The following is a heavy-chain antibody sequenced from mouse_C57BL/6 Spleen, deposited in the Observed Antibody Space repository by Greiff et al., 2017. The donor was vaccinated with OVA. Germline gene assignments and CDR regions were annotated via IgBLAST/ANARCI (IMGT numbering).Heavy chain of an antibody. CDR1: GFTFSSYT. CDR3: ARLTTVAPAY. Sequence: EVKLMASWGGLVKPGGSLKLSCAASGFTFSSYTMSWVRQTPEKRLEWVATISGGGGNTYYPDSVKGRFTISRDNAKNTLYLQMSSLRSEDTALYYCARLTTVAPAYWGQGTLVTVSA. D-gene: IGHD1-1*01. CDR2: ISGGGGNT. V-gene: IGHV5-9*01. J-gene: IGHJ3*01.